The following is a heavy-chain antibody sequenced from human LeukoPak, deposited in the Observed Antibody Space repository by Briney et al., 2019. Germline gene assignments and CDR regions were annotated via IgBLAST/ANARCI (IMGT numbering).Heavy chain of an antibody. CDR2: IKSKTDGGTT. J-gene: IGHJ4*02. V-gene: IGHV3-15*01. CDR1: GFTFSSYS. D-gene: IGHD3-22*01. CDR3: ITFSMIVVVITD. Sequence: PGGSLRLSCAASGFTFSSYSMNWVRQAPGKGLEWVGRIKSKTDGGTTDYAAPVKGRFTISRDDSKNTLYLQMNSLKTEDTAVYYCITFSMIVVVITDWGQGTLVTVSS.